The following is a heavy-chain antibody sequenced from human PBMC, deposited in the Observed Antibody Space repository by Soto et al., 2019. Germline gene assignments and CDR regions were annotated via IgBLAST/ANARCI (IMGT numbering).Heavy chain of an antibody. CDR1: AGSISSYY. J-gene: IGHJ6*02. CDR3: ARGGVLPYFDGMDV. Sequence: SETLSLTCTVSAGSISSYYWSCFRQPPGKGLEWIGYIYYSASTNYNPSLKSRVTISVDTSKNQFSLKLSSVTAADTAVYYCARGGVLPYFDGMDVWGQGTTVTVSS. D-gene: IGHD3-9*01. CDR2: IYYSAST. V-gene: IGHV4-59*01.